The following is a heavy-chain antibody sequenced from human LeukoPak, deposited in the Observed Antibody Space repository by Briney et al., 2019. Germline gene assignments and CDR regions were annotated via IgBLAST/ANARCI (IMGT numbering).Heavy chain of an antibody. D-gene: IGHD3-3*01. V-gene: IGHV3-7*01. CDR3: ARDYDFWSGSTYYFDY. J-gene: IGHJ4*02. CDR2: IKQDGSEK. Sequence: GGSLRLSCAASGFTFSSYWMSWVRQAPGKGLEWVANIKQDGSEKYYVDSVKGRFTISRDNAKNSLYLQMDSLRAEDTAVYYCARDYDFWSGSTYYFDYWAQGTLVTVSS. CDR1: GFTFSSYW.